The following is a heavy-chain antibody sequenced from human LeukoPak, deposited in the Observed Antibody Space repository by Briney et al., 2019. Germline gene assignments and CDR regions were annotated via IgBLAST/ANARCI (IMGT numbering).Heavy chain of an antibody. V-gene: IGHV4-59*08. CDR1: GGSVNRYY. CDR2: INYSGGT. CDR3: ARYYYDSSGYSHGMDV. Sequence: KPSEALSLTCIVSGGSVNRYYWSWIRQPPGKGLEWIGHINYSGGTKYNPSLKSRVTISVDTPKNQFSLKLSSVTAADTAVYYCARYYYDSSGYSHGMDVWGQGTTVTVSS. J-gene: IGHJ6*02. D-gene: IGHD3-22*01.